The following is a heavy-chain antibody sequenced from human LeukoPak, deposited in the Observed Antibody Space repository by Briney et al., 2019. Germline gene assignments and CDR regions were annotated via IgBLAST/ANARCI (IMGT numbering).Heavy chain of an antibody. CDR3: ARTTVVAKYFDY. Sequence: PSETLSLTCTVSGGSISSGGYYWSWIRQLPGKGLEWIGYIYYSGSTYYNPSLKSRVIISVDTSKNQFSLKLSSVTAADTAVYYCARTTVVAKYFDYWGQGTLVTVSS. D-gene: IGHD4-23*01. CDR1: GGSISSGGYY. V-gene: IGHV4-31*03. CDR2: IYYSGST. J-gene: IGHJ4*02.